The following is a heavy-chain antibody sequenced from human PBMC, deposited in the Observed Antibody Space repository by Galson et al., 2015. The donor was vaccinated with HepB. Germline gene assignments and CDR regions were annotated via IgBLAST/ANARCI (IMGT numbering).Heavy chain of an antibody. J-gene: IGHJ6*02. CDR3: AAPMVRGGTYYYYYGMDV. Sequence: SVKVSCKASGYTFTSYYMHWVRQAPGQGLEWMGIINPSGGSTSYAQKLQGRVTMTRDTSTSTVYMELSSLRSKDTAVYYCAAPMVRGGTYYYYYGMDVWGQGTTVTVSS. D-gene: IGHD3-10*01. CDR2: INPSGGST. V-gene: IGHV1-46*04. CDR1: GYTFTSYY.